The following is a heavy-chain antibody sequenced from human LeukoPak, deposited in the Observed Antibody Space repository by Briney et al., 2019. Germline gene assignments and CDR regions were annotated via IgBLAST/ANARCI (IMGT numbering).Heavy chain of an antibody. Sequence: GGSLRLSCAASGFTFSSYWMSWVRQAPGKGLEWVAVIWYDGSNKYYADSVKGRFTISRDNSKNTLYLQMNSLRAEDTAVYYCARGRRYSSSWYSDYWGQGTLVTVSS. CDR2: IWYDGSNK. D-gene: IGHD6-13*01. V-gene: IGHV3-33*08. CDR1: GFTFSSYW. CDR3: ARGRRYSSSWYSDY. J-gene: IGHJ4*02.